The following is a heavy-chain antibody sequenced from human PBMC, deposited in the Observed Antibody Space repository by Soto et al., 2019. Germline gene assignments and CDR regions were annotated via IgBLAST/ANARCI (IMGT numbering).Heavy chain of an antibody. V-gene: IGHV2-5*01. CDR2: IYWNDDK. CDR3: AHGSSSGWDFDY. Sequence: GSGPTLVNPTQTLTLACTFSGFSLSTSGVGVGWIRQPPGKALEWLALIYWNDDKRYSPSLKSRLTITKDTSKNQVVLTMTNMDPVDTATYYCAHGSSSGWDFDYWGQGALVTVSS. CDR1: GFSLSTSGVG. D-gene: IGHD6-19*01. J-gene: IGHJ4*02.